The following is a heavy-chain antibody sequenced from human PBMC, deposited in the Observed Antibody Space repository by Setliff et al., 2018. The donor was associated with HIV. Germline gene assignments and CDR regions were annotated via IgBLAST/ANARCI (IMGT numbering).Heavy chain of an antibody. CDR2: INHRGST. CDR3: ASGREAVAGALHFDY. CDR1: GGSFSGYY. Sequence: KSSETLSLTCAVYGGSFSGYYWSWIRQPPGKGLEWIGEINHRGSTNYNPSLKSRVTISVDTSKNQFSLKLNSVTAADTAVYYCASGREAVAGALHFDYWGQGPLVTVSS. D-gene: IGHD6-19*01. V-gene: IGHV4-34*01. J-gene: IGHJ4*02.